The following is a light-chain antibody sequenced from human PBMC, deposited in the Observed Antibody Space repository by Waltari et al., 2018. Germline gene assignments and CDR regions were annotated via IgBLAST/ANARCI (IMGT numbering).Light chain of an antibody. CDR3: QQRSNWPPIT. Sequence: EIVLTQSPGTLSLSPGATATLSCRAIHSPNEYLACYQQKPAQAPRLLIYNASKRATGIPARFSGSGSGTDFTLTISSLEPEDSAVYYCQQRSNWPPITFGQGTRLEIK. CDR1: HSPNEY. V-gene: IGKV3-11*01. CDR2: NAS. J-gene: IGKJ5*01.